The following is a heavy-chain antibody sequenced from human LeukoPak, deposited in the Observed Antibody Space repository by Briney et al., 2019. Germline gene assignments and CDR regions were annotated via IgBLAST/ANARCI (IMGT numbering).Heavy chain of an antibody. CDR1: GFTFSSYG. CDR2: IRYDGSNK. CDR3: AKDLGPPGRNFDY. Sequence: PGGSLRLSCAASGFTFSSYGMHWVRQAPGKGLEGVAFIRYDGSNKYYADSVKGRFTISRDNSKNTLYLQMNSLRAEDTAVYYCAKDLGPPGRNFDYWGQGTLVTVSS. J-gene: IGHJ4*02. V-gene: IGHV3-30*02.